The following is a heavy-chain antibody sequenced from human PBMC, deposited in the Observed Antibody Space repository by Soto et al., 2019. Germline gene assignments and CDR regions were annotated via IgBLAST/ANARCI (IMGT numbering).Heavy chain of an antibody. CDR2: ITPIFGTA. J-gene: IGHJ6*02. CDR1: GGTFSSYA. V-gene: IGHV1-69*01. Sequence: QVQLVQSGAEVKKPGSSVKVSCKASGGTFSSYAISWVRQAPGQGLEWMGGITPIFGTANYAQKFQGRVTITADESTSTAYMELSSLRSEDTAVYYCAREEDAQPNNYYYGMDVWGQGTTVTVSS. CDR3: AREEDAQPNNYYYGMDV.